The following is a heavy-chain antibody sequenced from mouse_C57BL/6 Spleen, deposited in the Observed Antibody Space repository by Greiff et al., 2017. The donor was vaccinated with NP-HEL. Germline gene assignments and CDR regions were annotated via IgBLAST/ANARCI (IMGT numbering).Heavy chain of an antibody. J-gene: IGHJ2*01. CDR1: GYAFSSSW. CDR2: IYPGDGDT. CDR3: ARCIYYSNCYFDY. V-gene: IGHV1-82*01. D-gene: IGHD2-5*01. Sequence: QVQLKESGPELVKPGASVKISCKASGYAFSSSWMNWVKQRPGKGLEWIGRIYPGDGDTNYNGKFKGKATLTADKSSSTAYMQLSSLTSEDSAVYFCARCIYYSNCYFDYWGQGTTLTVSS.